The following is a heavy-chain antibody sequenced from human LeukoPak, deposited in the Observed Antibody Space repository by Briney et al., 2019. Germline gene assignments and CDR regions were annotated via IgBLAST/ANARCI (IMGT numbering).Heavy chain of an antibody. CDR1: GFTFTSYW. D-gene: IGHD1-14*01. V-gene: IGHV3-74*01. CDR3: ITDLG. CDR2: VYHGGSGI. Sequence: TGGSLRLSCATSGFTFTSYWMHWVRQVAGKGLVWLARVYHGGSGINYAGSVKGRFTISRDNAKSTVYLQMNSLRVEDTAVYYCITDLGWGQGTLVTVSS. J-gene: IGHJ4*02.